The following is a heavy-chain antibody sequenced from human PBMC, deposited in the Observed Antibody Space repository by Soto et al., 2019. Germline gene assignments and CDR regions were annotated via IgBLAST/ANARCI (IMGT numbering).Heavy chain of an antibody. Sequence: QVQLQESGPGLVKPSQTLSLTCTVSGGSISSGGYYWSWIRQHPGKGLEWIGYIYYSGSTYYNPSLKSRVTISVDTSKKQFSLQLSSVTAADTAVYDCARDGTKVRGVIGAFDIWGQGTMVTVSS. J-gene: IGHJ3*02. CDR3: ARDGTKVRGVIGAFDI. D-gene: IGHD3-10*01. V-gene: IGHV4-31*03. CDR2: IYYSGST. CDR1: GGSISSGGYY.